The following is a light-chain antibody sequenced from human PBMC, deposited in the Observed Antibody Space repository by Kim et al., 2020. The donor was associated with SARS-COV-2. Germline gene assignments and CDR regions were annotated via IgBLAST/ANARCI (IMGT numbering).Light chain of an antibody. CDR3: QQSYGTPPT. CDR1: QSISNY. Sequence: ASGGDSVTITCRASQSISNYLNWYQQKPGEAPTHLIYGASRLQSGVPSRFSGSGSGTDFTLTISSLQPEDSATYYCQQSYGTPPTFGQGTKVDIK. J-gene: IGKJ1*01. CDR2: GAS. V-gene: IGKV1-39*01.